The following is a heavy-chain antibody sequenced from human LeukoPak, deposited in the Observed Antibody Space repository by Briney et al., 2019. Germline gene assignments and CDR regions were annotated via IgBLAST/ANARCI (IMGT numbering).Heavy chain of an antibody. CDR3: ARGVAEQWLALFDY. J-gene: IGHJ4*02. D-gene: IGHD6-19*01. CDR2: IYHSGST. CDR1: GGSISSSNW. Sequence: TSETLSLTCAVSGGSISSSNWWSWVRQPPGKGLEWIGEIYHSGSTNYNPSLKSRVTISVDTSKNQFSLKLSSVTAADTAVYYCARGVAEQWLALFDYWGQGTLVTVSS. V-gene: IGHV4-4*02.